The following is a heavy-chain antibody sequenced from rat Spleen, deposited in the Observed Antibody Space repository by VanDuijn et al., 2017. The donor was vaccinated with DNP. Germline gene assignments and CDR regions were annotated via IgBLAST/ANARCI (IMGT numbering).Heavy chain of an antibody. Sequence: EVKLVESGGGLAQPGRSLKLSCAASGFNFNDYWMGWVRQAPGKGLEWIGEINEDTSTINYTPSLKDKFTISRDNAKSSLYLQMNILKSEDTATYYWARRGSSGDYFDYWGQGVMVTVSS. V-gene: IGHV4-2*01. CDR1: GFNFNDYW. D-gene: IGHD1-1*01. CDR2: INEDTSTI. CDR3: ARRGSSGDYFDY. J-gene: IGHJ2*01.